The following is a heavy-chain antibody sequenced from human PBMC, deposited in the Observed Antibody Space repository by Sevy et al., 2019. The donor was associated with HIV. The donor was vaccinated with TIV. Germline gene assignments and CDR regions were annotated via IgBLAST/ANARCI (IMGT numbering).Heavy chain of an antibody. V-gene: IGHV3-23*01. J-gene: IGHJ6*02. Sequence: GGSLRLSCAASGFTFSTYAMSWVRQAPGKGLEWVSVISGSGGDTYYAESVKGWFTISRDNSKNTLYRQMNSLRAEDTAVYYCAKDAYYYDGSGYSMSQWYYGMDVWGQGTTVTVSS. CDR1: GFTFSTYA. CDR2: ISGSGGDT. D-gene: IGHD3-22*01. CDR3: AKDAYYYDGSGYSMSQWYYGMDV.